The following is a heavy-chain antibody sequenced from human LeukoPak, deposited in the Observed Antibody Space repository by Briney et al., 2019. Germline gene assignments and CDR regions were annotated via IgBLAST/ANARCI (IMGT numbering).Heavy chain of an antibody. CDR2: ISGSGGST. Sequence: GGSLRLSCAASGFTFSSYAMSWVRQAPGKGLEWVSAISGSGGSTYYVDSVKGRFTISRDNSKNTLYLQMNSLRAEDTAVYYCAKEPSSSSWPYYYGMDVWGKGTTVTVSS. CDR3: AKEPSSSSWPYYYGMDV. D-gene: IGHD6-13*01. CDR1: GFTFSSYA. V-gene: IGHV3-23*01. J-gene: IGHJ6*04.